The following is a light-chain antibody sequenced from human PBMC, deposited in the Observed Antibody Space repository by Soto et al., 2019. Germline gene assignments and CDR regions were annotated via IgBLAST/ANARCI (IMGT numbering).Light chain of an antibody. Sequence: DIVMTQSPDSLAVSLGERATINCKSSQSVLFRSNNKNYLAWYQQKPGQPPKLLIYWASTRESGVPDRFIGSGSGTDFTLTSSSLLAEDVAVYYCQQYYTTPTWTFGQGTKVEIK. V-gene: IGKV4-1*01. CDR3: QQYYTTPTWT. J-gene: IGKJ1*01. CDR2: WAS. CDR1: QSVLFRSNNKNY.